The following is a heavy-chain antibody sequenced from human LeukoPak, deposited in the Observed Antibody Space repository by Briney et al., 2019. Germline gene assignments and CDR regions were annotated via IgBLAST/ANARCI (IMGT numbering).Heavy chain of an antibody. V-gene: IGHV4-59*12. CDR2: IYYSGST. D-gene: IGHD4-23*01. Sequence: SETLSLTCTVSGGSISSYYWSWIRQPPGKGLEWIGYIYYSGSTNYNPSLKSRVTISVDTSKNKFSLKLSSVTAADTAVYYCARAHDYGGNLDYWGQGTLVTVSS. CDR3: ARAHDYGGNLDY. CDR1: GGSISSYY. J-gene: IGHJ4*02.